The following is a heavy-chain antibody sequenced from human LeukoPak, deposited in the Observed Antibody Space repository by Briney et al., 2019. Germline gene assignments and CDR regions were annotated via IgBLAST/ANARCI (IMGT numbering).Heavy chain of an antibody. CDR1: GYTFTTYG. CDR3: ARMDKEGGASRVDWFDP. CDR2: MSPNSGNT. D-gene: IGHD2-2*03. Sequence: ASVKVSCKSSGYTFTTYGINLVRQASGQGLEWMGWMSPNSGNTGYAQKFQGRVTITRNTSISTVYMELSDLRSEDTAVYYCARMDKEGGASRVDWFDPWGQGTLVTVSS. V-gene: IGHV1-8*03. J-gene: IGHJ5*02.